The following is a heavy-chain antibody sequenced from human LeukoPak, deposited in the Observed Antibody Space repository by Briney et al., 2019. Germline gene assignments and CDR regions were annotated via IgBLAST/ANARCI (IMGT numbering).Heavy chain of an antibody. CDR3: ARLPRYYDFWSGYYGEDGMDV. CDR2: IYSGGST. CDR1: GFTFSSYG. Sequence: GGSLRLSCAASGFTFSSYGMHWVRQAPGKGLEWVSVIYSGGSTYYADSVKGRFTISRHNSKNTLYLQMNSLRAEDTAVYYCARLPRYYDFWSGYYGEDGMDVWGQGTTVTVSS. J-gene: IGHJ6*02. V-gene: IGHV3-53*04. D-gene: IGHD3-3*01.